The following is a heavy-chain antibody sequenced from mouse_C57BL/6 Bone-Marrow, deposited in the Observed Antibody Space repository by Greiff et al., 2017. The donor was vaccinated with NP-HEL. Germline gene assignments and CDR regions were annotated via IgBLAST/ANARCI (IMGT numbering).Heavy chain of an antibody. D-gene: IGHD4-1*01. V-gene: IGHV5-6*01. CDR1: GFTFSRYG. J-gene: IGHJ3*01. CDR2: ISSGGSYT. CDR3: ARLSGTWFAY. Sequence: EVKLMESGGDLVKPGGSLKLSCAASGFTFSRYGMSWVRQTPDKRLEWVATISSGGSYTYYPDSVKGRFTISRDNAKNTLYLQMSSLKSEDTAMYYCARLSGTWFAYWGQGTLVTVSA.